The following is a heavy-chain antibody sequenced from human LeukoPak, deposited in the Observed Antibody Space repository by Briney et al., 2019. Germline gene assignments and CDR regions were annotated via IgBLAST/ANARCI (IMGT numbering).Heavy chain of an antibody. D-gene: IGHD1-14*01. CDR3: ARGVEPLAANTLAY. CDR1: GFVFSSYA. Sequence: GGSLRLSCAASGFVFSSYAMSWVRQAPGKGLEWVSALSGSGGNTFYANPVKGRFTISRDNSKNTLYLEMNSLSPDDTAVYYCARGVEPLAANTLAYWGQGTLVTVSS. CDR2: LSGSGGNT. J-gene: IGHJ4*02. V-gene: IGHV3-23*01.